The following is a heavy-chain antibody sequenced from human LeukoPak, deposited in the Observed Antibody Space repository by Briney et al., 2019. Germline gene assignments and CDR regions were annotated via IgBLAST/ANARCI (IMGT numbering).Heavy chain of an antibody. CDR3: AKGHSSSPIPDAFDI. CDR2: ISYDGSNK. J-gene: IGHJ3*02. D-gene: IGHD6-13*01. Sequence: PGRSLRLSCAASGFTFSSYGMHWVRQAPGKGLEWVAVISYDGSNKYYADSVKGRFTISRDNSKNTLYLQMNSLRAEDTAVYYCAKGHSSSPIPDAFDIWGQGTMVTVSS. V-gene: IGHV3-30*18. CDR1: GFTFSSYG.